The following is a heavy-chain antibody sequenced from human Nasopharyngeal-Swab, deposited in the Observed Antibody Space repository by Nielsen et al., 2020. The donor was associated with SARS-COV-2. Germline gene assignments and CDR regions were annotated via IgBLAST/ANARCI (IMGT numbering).Heavy chain of an antibody. V-gene: IGHV3-21*01. D-gene: IGHD1-26*01. CDR2: ISSSSSYI. CDR3: ARGGGSYPY. Sequence: WIRQLPGKGLEWVSSISSSSSYIYYADSVKGRFTISRDNAKNSLYLQMNSLRAEDTAVYYCARGGGSYPYWGQGTLVTVSS. J-gene: IGHJ4*02.